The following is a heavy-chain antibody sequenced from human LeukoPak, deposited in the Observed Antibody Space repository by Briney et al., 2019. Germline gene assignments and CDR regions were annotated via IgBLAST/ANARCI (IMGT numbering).Heavy chain of an antibody. CDR1: GGSISSSSYY. V-gene: IGHV4-39*01. J-gene: IGHJ5*02. CDR3: ARWGVGVSRFDP. Sequence: PSETLSLTCTVSGGSISSSSYYWGWIRQPPGKGLEWIGSIYYSGSTYYNPSLKSRVTISVDTSKNRFSLKLSSVTAADTAVYYCARWGVGVSRFDPWGQGTLVTVSS. CDR2: IYYSGST. D-gene: IGHD3-10*01.